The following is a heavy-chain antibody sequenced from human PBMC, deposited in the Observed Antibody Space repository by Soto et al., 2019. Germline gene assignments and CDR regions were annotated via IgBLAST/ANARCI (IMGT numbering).Heavy chain of an antibody. CDR3: ARGGTAYYYGMDL. Sequence: QVQPVQSGAEVKKSGSSVKVSCKASGGTFSNYAINWVRQAPGQGLQWLGGIIPVFGSRYAQKFQGRVTITADETMTTGYMELRSLISGDTAVYYCARGGTAYYYGMDLWGQGTTVTVSS. CDR2: IIPVFGS. CDR1: GGTFSNYA. D-gene: IGHD1-1*01. J-gene: IGHJ6*02. V-gene: IGHV1-69*01.